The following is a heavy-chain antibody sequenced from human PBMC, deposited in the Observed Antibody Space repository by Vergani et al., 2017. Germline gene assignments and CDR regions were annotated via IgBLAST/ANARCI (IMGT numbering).Heavy chain of an antibody. Sequence: QVQLVQSGAEVKKPGASVKVSCKASGGTFSSYAISWVRQAPGQGLEWMGGIIPIFGTANYAQKFQGRVTMTADESTSTAYMELSSLRAEDTAVYYCAREGYYYYYMDVWGKGTTVTVSS. CDR2: IIPIFGTA. CDR1: GGTFSSYA. V-gene: IGHV1-69*12. J-gene: IGHJ6*03. CDR3: AREGYYYYYMDV.